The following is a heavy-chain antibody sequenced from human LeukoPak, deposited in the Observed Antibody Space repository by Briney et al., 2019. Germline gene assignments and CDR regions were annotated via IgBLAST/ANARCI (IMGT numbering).Heavy chain of an antibody. CDR3: AKYGGDLAPGYYGMDV. CDR2: ISGSGGST. D-gene: IGHD2-21*02. Sequence: GGSLRLSCAASGFTFSSYAMSWVRQAPGKGLEWVSVISGSGGSTYYADSVKGRFTISRVNSKNTLYLQMNSLRAEDTAVYYCAKYGGDLAPGYYGMDVWGQGTTVTVS. J-gene: IGHJ6*02. V-gene: IGHV3-23*01. CDR1: GFTFSSYA.